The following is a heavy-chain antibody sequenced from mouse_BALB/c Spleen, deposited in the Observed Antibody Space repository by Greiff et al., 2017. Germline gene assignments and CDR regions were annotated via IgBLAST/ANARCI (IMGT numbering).Heavy chain of an antibody. CDR3: AFMITGAMDY. D-gene: IGHD2-4*01. CDR1: GYTFTSYW. V-gene: IGHV1-7*01. Sequence: QVQLQQSGAELAKPGASVKMSCKASGYTFTSYWMHWVKQRPGQGPEWIGYINPSTGYTEYNQKFKDKATLTADKSSSTAYMQLSSLTSEDSAVYYCAFMITGAMDYWGQGTSVTVSS. J-gene: IGHJ4*01. CDR2: INPSTGYT.